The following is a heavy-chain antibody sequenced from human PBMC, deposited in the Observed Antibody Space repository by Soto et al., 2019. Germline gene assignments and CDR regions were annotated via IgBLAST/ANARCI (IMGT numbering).Heavy chain of an antibody. Sequence: GGALRVSCPASVFTFSSYAMSWVRQAPGKGLEWVSAISGSGCSTYYADSVKGRFTISRDNSKNTLYLQMNSLRAEDTAVYYCAKYRVAGTDYYYYGMDVWGQGTTVTVSS. D-gene: IGHD6-19*01. CDR3: AKYRVAGTDYYYYGMDV. CDR1: VFTFSSYA. CDR2: ISGSGCST. V-gene: IGHV3-23*01. J-gene: IGHJ6*02.